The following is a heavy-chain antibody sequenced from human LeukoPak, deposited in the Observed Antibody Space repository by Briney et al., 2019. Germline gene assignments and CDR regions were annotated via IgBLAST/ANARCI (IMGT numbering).Heavy chain of an antibody. Sequence: ASVKVSCRASGYTFANYGISWVRQAPGQGLEWIGWIAGYKKDDTNYAQKFQGRVTMTRNTSISTAYMELSSLRSEDTAVYYCARGLGSSSRNIYYYYYMDVWGKGTTVTVSS. D-gene: IGHD6-13*01. CDR1: GYTFANYG. CDR2: IAGYKKDDT. J-gene: IGHJ6*03. CDR3: ARGLGSSSRNIYYYYYMDV. V-gene: IGHV1-18*01.